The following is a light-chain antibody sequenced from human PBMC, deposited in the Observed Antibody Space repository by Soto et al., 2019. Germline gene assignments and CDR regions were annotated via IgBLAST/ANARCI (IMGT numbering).Light chain of an antibody. Sequence: DIQMTQSPSSLSASIGDRITITCRASQSISSFLNWYQQKPGKAPKLLIHSASTLQSGVPSRFSGSGSGTDFTLTINSLQPEAFATYYCQQSYSSPPITFGQGTRLEIK. CDR3: QQSYSSPPIT. CDR1: QSISSF. CDR2: SAS. J-gene: IGKJ5*01. V-gene: IGKV1-39*01.